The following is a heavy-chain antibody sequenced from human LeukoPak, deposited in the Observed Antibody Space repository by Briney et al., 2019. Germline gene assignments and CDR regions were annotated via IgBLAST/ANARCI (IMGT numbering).Heavy chain of an antibody. V-gene: IGHV1-2*02. Sequence: ASVKVSCKASGYTFTGYYMHWVRQAPGQWLEWMGWINPNSGGTNYAQKFQGRVTMTRDTSISTAYMELSRLRSDDTAVYYCARAHATFDWLLPEYFQHWGQGTLVTVSS. CDR1: GYTFTGYY. J-gene: IGHJ1*01. D-gene: IGHD3-9*01. CDR3: ARAHATFDWLLPEYFQH. CDR2: INPNSGGT.